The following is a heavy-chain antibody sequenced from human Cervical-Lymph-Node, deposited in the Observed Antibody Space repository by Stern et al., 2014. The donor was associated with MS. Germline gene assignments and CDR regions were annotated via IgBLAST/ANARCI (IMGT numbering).Heavy chain of an antibody. D-gene: IGHD6-19*01. CDR3: GRVGYSSRTVDF. V-gene: IGHV1-2*06. CDR2: INPNSGYT. CDR1: GYTFRGYY. J-gene: IGHJ4*02. Sequence: MQLVESGAEVTKPGASLKVSCRASGYTFRGYYLHWVRPAPGQGLEWMGRINPNSGYTNYAQKFLGRVTMTGDTSISTAYMELSSLTSDDTAVYYCGRVGYSSRTVDFWGQGTLVTVSS.